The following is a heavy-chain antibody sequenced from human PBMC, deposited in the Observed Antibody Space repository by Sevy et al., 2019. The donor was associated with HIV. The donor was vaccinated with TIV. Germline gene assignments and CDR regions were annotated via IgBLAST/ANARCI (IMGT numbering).Heavy chain of an antibody. D-gene: IGHD2-15*01. CDR2: ISGSGGST. V-gene: IGHV3-23*01. Sequence: GGSLRLSCAASGFTFSSYATSWVRQAPGKGLEWVSVISGSGGSTFYADSVKGRFTISRDNSKNTLYLQMNSLRAEDTAVYYCAKGQSGYCSGDKCYIFDYWGQGTLVTVSS. J-gene: IGHJ4*02. CDR3: AKGQSGYCSGDKCYIFDY. CDR1: GFTFSSYA.